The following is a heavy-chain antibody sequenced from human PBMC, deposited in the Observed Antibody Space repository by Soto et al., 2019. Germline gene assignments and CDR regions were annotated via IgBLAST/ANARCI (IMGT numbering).Heavy chain of an antibody. J-gene: IGHJ4*02. V-gene: IGHV4-30-4*01. Sequence: SETLSLTRTVSGGSISSGDYYWSGIRQPPGKGLEWIGYIYYSGSTYYNPSLKSRVTISVDTPKNQFSLKLSSVTAADTAVYYCARDKITGLFDYWGQGTLVTVSS. CDR1: GGSISSGDYY. CDR3: ARDKITGLFDY. D-gene: IGHD2-8*02. CDR2: IYYSGST.